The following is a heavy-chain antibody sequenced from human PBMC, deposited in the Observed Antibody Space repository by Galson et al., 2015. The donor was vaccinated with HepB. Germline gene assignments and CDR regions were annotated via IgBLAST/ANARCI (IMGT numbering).Heavy chain of an antibody. CDR2: IKQDGSEK. V-gene: IGHV3-7*01. Sequence: SLRLSCAASGFTFSSYWMSWVRQAPGKGLEWVANIKQDGSEKYYVDSVKGRFTISRDNAKNSLYLQMNSLRAEDTAVYYCARGPVVVVAAEYKNWFDPWGQGTLVTVSS. CDR3: ARGPVVVVAAEYKNWFDP. J-gene: IGHJ5*02. D-gene: IGHD2-15*01. CDR1: GFTFSSYW.